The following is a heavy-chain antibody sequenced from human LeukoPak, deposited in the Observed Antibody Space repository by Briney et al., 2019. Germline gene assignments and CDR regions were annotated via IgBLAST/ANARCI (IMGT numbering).Heavy chain of an antibody. D-gene: IGHD2/OR15-2a*01. CDR3: ARELKVGNTGYYFDY. CDR2: MYYSGST. J-gene: IGHJ4*02. CDR1: GASISSYY. V-gene: IGHV4-59*01. Sequence: SETLSLTCTVSGASISSYYWSWIRQPPGKGLEWIGYMYYSGSTKYNPSLKSRVTISVDTSKNQFSLKLNSVTAADTAVYFCARELKVGNTGYYFDYWGQGTLVTVSS.